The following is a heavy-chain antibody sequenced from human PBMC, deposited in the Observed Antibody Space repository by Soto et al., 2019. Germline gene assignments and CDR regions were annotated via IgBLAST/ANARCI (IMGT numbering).Heavy chain of an antibody. J-gene: IGHJ5*02. CDR1: GFSLSTSGVG. V-gene: IGHV2-5*02. Sequence: QITLKESGPTLVKPTQTLTLTCTFSGFSLSTSGVGAGWIRQPPGKALEWLALIYWDDDKRYSPSLKSRLTITKDTSKNQVVLTMTNMDPVDTATYYCAHSFIAAAGTASLTRSMCWFDPWGQGTLVTVSS. CDR3: AHSFIAAAGTASLTRSMCWFDP. CDR2: IYWDDDK. D-gene: IGHD6-13*01.